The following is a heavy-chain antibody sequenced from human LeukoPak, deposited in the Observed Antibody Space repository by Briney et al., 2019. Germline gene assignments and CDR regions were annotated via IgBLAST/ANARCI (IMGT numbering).Heavy chain of an antibody. V-gene: IGHV3-9*01. Sequence: QPGGSLRLSCAASGFTFDDYAMHWVRQAPGKGLEWVSGISWNSGSIGYADSVKGRFTISRDNAKNSLYLQMNSLRAEDTALYYCAKGQWLNVAFDIWGQGTMVTVSS. D-gene: IGHD6-19*01. CDR1: GFTFDDYA. J-gene: IGHJ3*02. CDR2: ISWNSGSI. CDR3: AKGQWLNVAFDI.